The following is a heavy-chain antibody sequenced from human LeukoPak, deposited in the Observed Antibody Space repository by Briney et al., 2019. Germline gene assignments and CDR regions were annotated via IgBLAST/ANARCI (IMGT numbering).Heavy chain of an antibody. J-gene: IGHJ5*02. CDR3: AREYVPAARRDWFDP. D-gene: IGHD2-2*01. Sequence: GGSLRLSCAASGFTFSDYYMSWIRQAPGKGLEWVSCISSSGSTIYYADSVKGRFTISRDNAKNSLYLQMNSLRAEDTAVYYCAREYVPAARRDWFDPWGQGTLVTVSS. V-gene: IGHV3-11*04. CDR2: ISSSGSTI. CDR1: GFTFSDYY.